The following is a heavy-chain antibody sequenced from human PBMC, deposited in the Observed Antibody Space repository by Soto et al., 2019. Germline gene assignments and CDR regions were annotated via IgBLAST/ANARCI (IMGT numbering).Heavy chain of an antibody. CDR1: GGTFSSYA. V-gene: IGHV1-69*01. D-gene: IGHD3-22*01. CDR3: ARGTDYYDSSGYYYGY. J-gene: IGHJ4*02. CDR2: IIPIFGTA. Sequence: QVQLVQSGAEVKKPGSSVKVSCKASGGTFSSYAISWVRQAPGQGLEWMGGIIPIFGTANYAQKFQGRVTITADESTSTAYMELSSLRSQDTAVYYSARGTDYYDSSGYYYGYWGQGTLVTVSS.